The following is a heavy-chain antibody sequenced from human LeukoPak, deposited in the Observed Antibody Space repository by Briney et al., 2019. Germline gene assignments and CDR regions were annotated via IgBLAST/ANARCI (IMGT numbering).Heavy chain of an antibody. CDR1: GFTFSSFG. J-gene: IGHJ4*02. CDR2: IRDDGSKK. CDR3: ARVGGRVVITTSFDY. V-gene: IGHV3-30*02. D-gene: IGHD3-22*01. Sequence: PGGSLRLSCAASGFTFSSFGMHWVRQAPGKGLGGVAFIRDDGSKKYYADSVKGRFTISRDNSKSTLYLQMNSLRAEDTAVYYCARVGGRVVITTSFDYWGQGTLVTVSS.